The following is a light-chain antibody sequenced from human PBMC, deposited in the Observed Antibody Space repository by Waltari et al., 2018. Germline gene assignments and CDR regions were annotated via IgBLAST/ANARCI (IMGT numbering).Light chain of an antibody. Sequence: QSALTQPPSASGSPGQAVTISCTGTSSDIGAYDDVSWYQQYSGKAPKLLIYEVTKRPSGVPGRFAGSKSGYTASLTFSGLQPEDEADYYCSSYAGNNILIFGGGTKLTVL. CDR2: EVT. V-gene: IGLV2-8*01. CDR1: SSDIGAYDD. CDR3: SSYAGNNILI. J-gene: IGLJ2*01.